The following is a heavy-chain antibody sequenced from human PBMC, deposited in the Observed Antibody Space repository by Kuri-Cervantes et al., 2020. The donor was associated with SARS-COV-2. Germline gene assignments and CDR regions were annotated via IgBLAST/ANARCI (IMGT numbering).Heavy chain of an antibody. CDR1: GFTFEYYG. Sequence: GESLKISCAASGFTFEYYGMSWVRQAPGKGLEWVANIKHDGSETHYVDSVKGRFTTSRDNAKNLLYLQMNSLRADDKAVYYCASERAGTRGGFGSWGPGTLVTVSS. CDR3: ASERAGTRGGFGS. D-gene: IGHD3-10*01. CDR2: IKHDGSET. J-gene: IGHJ4*02. V-gene: IGHV3-7*03.